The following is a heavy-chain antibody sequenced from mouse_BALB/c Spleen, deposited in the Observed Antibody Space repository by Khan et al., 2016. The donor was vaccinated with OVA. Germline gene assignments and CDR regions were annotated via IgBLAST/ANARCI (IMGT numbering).Heavy chain of an antibody. J-gene: IGHJ4*01. Sequence: VQLQQSGPGLVAPSQSLSITCNISGFSLTNYGVHWVRQPPGKGLEWLVVIWTDGSTTYNSDLKSRLTISKDNSKSQVFLKMNSLQTDDTAMYFCARQPYYHYNIMDYWGQGTSVTVSS. D-gene: IGHD2-10*01. CDR1: GFSLTNYG. CDR3: ARQPYYHYNIMDY. V-gene: IGHV2-6-1*01. CDR2: IWTDGST.